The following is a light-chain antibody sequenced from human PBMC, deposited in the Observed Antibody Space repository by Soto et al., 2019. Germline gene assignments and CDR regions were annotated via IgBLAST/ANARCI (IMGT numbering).Light chain of an antibody. J-gene: IGKJ4*01. V-gene: IGKV3-11*01. CDR1: QSVSSL. CDR2: DAL. Sequence: EVVLTQSPATLSLSPGERATLSCRASQSVSSLLAWYQQKPGQAPRLLIYDALNRATGIPARFSGSGSGTDFTLTISSLEPEDCAVYYCQQRSIWPLTFGGGTKVEIK. CDR3: QQRSIWPLT.